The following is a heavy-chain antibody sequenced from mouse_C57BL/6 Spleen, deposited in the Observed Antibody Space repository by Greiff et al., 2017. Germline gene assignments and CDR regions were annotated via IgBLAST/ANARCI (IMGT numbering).Heavy chain of an antibody. V-gene: IGHV1-80*01. D-gene: IGHD3-2*02. J-gene: IGHJ3*01. CDR2: IYPGDGDT. CDR1: GYAFSSYW. Sequence: VQRVESGAELVKPGASVKISCKASGYAFSSYWMNWVKQRPGKGLEWIGQIYPGDGDTNYNGKFKGKATLTADKSSSTAYMQLSSLTSEDSAVYFCARLDSSGHAWFAYWGQGTLVTVSA. CDR3: ARLDSSGHAWFAY.